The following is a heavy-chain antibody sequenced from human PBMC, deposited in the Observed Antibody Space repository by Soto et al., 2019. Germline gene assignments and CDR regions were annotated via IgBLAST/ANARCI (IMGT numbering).Heavy chain of an antibody. CDR3: ASWNSGSAFDY. V-gene: IGHV4-59*08. D-gene: IGHD3-10*01. Sequence: SETLSLTCTVSGGSISSSYLTWIRQPPGKGLEWIGFIYYSGNTNYNPSLRSRVTISVDTSKNQFSLNLRSVTAADTAVYYCASWNSGSAFDYWGQGTLVSVSS. CDR2: IYYSGNT. J-gene: IGHJ4*02. CDR1: GGSISSSY.